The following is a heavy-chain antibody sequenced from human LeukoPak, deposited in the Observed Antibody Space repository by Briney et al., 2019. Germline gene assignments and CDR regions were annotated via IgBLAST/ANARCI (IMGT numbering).Heavy chain of an antibody. Sequence: SETLTLTCTVSGGSISSYYWSWIRQPAGKGLEWIGRIYTSGNTNYNPSLKSRVTMSVDTSKNQFSLKLSSVTAADTAVYYCARDRGDYGGPDYWDQGTLVTVSS. CDR2: IYTSGNT. CDR1: GGSISSYY. J-gene: IGHJ4*02. CDR3: ARDRGDYGGPDY. V-gene: IGHV4-4*07. D-gene: IGHD4-23*01.